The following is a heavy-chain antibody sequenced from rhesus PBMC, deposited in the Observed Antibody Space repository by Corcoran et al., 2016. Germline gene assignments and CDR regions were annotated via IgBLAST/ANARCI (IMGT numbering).Heavy chain of an antibody. CDR1: GGSISSNY. V-gene: IGHV4-173*01. CDR3: ARVTGRSLDY. J-gene: IGHJ4*01. D-gene: IGHD2-21*01. Sequence: QLQLQESGPGLVKPSETLSFTCAVSGGSISSNYWSMIRQPPGKGLEWIGRISGSSGSTDYNPSLKSRVTISTDTSKNQFSLELTSVTAADTAVYYCARVTGRSLDYWDQGILVTVSS. CDR2: ISGSSGST.